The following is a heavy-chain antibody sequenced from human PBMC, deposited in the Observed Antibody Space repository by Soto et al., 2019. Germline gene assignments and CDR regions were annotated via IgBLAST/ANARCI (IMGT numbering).Heavy chain of an antibody. J-gene: IGHJ6*03. CDR2: IDKVGTDS. V-gene: IGHV3-74*01. D-gene: IGHD3-10*01. Sequence: EVQLVESGGGLVQPGGSLRLSCAASEFTFSGRSVHWVRQAPGKGLVWVSGIDKVGTDSTYADSVRGRVTSSRDNAKNAVYLQMNSLRVEDTAVYYCARGWFGPDVWGKGTTVTVSS. CDR3: ARGWFGPDV. CDR1: EFTFSGRS.